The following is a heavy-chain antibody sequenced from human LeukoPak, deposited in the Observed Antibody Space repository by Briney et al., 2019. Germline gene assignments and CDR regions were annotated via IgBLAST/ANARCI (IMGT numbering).Heavy chain of an antibody. CDR1: GGSFSGYY. D-gene: IGHD3-3*01. CDR3: ARGYYDFWSGYYKGPYYYYYMDV. J-gene: IGHJ6*03. V-gene: IGHV4-34*01. CDR2: INHSVST. Sequence: SETLSLTCAVYGGSFSGYYWSWIRQPPRKGLGWIGEINHSVSTNYTPPLKSRVTISVDTSKNQFSLKLSPVTAADTAVYYCARGYYDFWSGYYKGPYYYYYMDVWGKGTTVTVSS.